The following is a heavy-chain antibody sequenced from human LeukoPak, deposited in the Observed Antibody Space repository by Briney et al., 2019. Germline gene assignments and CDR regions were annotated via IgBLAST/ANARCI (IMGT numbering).Heavy chain of an antibody. D-gene: IGHD1-1*01. V-gene: IGHV1-46*01. J-gene: IGHJ4*02. Sequence: ASVKVSCKASGGTFSGDAISWVRQAPGQGLEWMGIINPSGGSTSYAQKFQGRVTMTRDTSTSTVYMELSSLRSEDTAVYYCAREGSTGTVSFDYWGQGTLVTVSS. CDR2: INPSGGST. CDR3: AREGSTGTVSFDY. CDR1: GGTFSGDA.